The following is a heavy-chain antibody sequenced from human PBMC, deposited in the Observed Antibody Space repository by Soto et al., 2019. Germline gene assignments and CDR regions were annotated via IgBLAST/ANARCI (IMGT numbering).Heavy chain of an antibody. V-gene: IGHV3-21*01. J-gene: IGHJ6*03. CDR1: GFTFSSYS. D-gene: IGHD2-2*01. Sequence: GGSLRLSCAASGFTFSSYSMNWVRQAPGKGLEWVSSISSSSSYIYYADSVKGRFTISRDNAKNSLYLQMNSLRAEDTAVYYCARLRTPAAATPGYYYMDVWGKGTTVTVSS. CDR2: ISSSSSYI. CDR3: ARLRTPAAATPGYYYMDV.